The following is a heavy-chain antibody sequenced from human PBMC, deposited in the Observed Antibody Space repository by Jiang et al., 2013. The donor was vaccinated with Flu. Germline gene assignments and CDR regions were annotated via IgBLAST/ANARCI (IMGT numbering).Heavy chain of an antibody. CDR3: ARHRGVTAARRYFDL. J-gene: IGHJ2*01. CDR2: INSGGST. D-gene: IGHD6-6*01. Sequence: VQLLESGGDLVQPGGSLRLSCAASGFTVTSNIMSWVRQAPGKGLEWVSVINSGGSTYYADSVKDRFTISRDNSKTTLYLQMNSLRAEDTAVYYCARHRGVTAARRYFDLWGRGTPVTVSS. CDR1: GFTVTSNI. V-gene: IGHV3-66*04.